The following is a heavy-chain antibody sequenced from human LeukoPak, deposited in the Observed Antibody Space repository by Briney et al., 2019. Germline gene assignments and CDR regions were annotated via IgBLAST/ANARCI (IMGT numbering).Heavy chain of an antibody. CDR2: INPKSGGT. V-gene: IGHV1-2*02. Sequence: ASVKVSCKASGYTFTDYYIHWVRPAPGQGVEWMGWINPKSGGTNYAQKFQGRVTMTRDTSISTAYMELGRLRFDDTAVYYCARAVYGDFEYFDYWGQGTLVTVCS. J-gene: IGHJ4*02. CDR3: ARAVYGDFEYFDY. D-gene: IGHD4-17*01. CDR1: GYTFTDYY.